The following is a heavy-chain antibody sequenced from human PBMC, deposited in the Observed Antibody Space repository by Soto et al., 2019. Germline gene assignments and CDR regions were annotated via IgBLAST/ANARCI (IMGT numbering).Heavy chain of an antibody. Sequence: ASVKVSCKASGYTFTSYDINWVRQATGQGLEWMGWMNPNSGNTGYAQKFQGRVTMTRNTSISTAYMELSSLRSEDTAVYYCAKYDFWSGYYDYWGQGTLVTVSS. J-gene: IGHJ4*02. V-gene: IGHV1-8*01. CDR1: GYTFTSYD. CDR3: AKYDFWSGYYDY. CDR2: MNPNSGNT. D-gene: IGHD3-3*01.